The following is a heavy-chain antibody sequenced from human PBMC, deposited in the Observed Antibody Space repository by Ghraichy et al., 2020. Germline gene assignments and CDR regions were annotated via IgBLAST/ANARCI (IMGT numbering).Heavy chain of an antibody. V-gene: IGHV3-48*02. CDR3: ARGSMVVRFYYYGGLDV. CDR2: ISSRGRSI. D-gene: IGHD2-15*01. Sequence: LSLTCVGSGFTFSGYSMNWVRQSPGKGLEWVSYISSRGRSIFYADSVKGRFTISRDNAKNSLSLQMNSLRDEDTAVYYCARGSMVVRFYYYGGLDVWGQGTTVTVSS. J-gene: IGHJ6*02. CDR1: GFTFSGYS.